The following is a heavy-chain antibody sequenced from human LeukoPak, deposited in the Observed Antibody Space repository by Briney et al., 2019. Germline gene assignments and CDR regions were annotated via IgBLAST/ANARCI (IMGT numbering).Heavy chain of an antibody. D-gene: IGHD4-17*01. J-gene: IGHJ4*02. Sequence: SETLSLTCAVSGVSFNDYYWSWVRQTPGKGLEWIGEINHSGYTNDSPTLKSRVTLSIDTSRKQFSLNLRSVTVADTGIYYCTRMTTGHDYWGQGTLVTVSS. CDR3: TRMTTGHDY. V-gene: IGHV4-34*01. CDR2: INHSGYT. CDR1: GVSFNDYY.